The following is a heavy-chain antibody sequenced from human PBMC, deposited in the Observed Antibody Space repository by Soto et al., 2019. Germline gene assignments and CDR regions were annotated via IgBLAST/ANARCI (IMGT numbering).Heavy chain of an antibody. CDR3: ARSTNGDGDRQ. CDR1: GYTFTSYD. V-gene: IGHV1-8*01. Sequence: QVQLVQSGAEVKKPGASVKVSCKASGYTFTSYDIHWVRQATGQGLEWMGWMSPNSGSTGYAQKFQIRVTMTRYNCISTAYMALRSMRSKDPAVYTCARSTNGDGDRQWGQGPLVPVSP. J-gene: IGHJ4*02. CDR2: MSPNSGST. D-gene: IGHD2-8*01.